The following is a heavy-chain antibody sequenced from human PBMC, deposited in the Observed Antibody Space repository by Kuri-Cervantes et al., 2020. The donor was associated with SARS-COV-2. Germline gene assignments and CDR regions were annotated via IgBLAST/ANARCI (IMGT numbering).Heavy chain of an antibody. CDR1: GFTFSSYS. Sequence: GGSLRLSCAASGFTFSSYSMNWVRQAPGKGLEWVSYISSSSSTLYYADSVKGRFTISRDNAKNSLYLQMNSLRAEDTAVYYCARDRWWLQPYYYYMDVWGKGTTVTVSS. J-gene: IGHJ6*03. CDR2: ISSSSSTL. D-gene: IGHD5-24*01. CDR3: ARDRWWLQPYYYYMDV. V-gene: IGHV3-48*01.